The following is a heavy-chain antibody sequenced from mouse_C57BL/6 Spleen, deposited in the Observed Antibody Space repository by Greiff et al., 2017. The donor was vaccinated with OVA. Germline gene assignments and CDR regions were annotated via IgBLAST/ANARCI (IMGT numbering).Heavy chain of an antibody. D-gene: IGHD2-4*01. Sequence: EVHLVESGGGLVQPGGSLSLSCAASGFTFTDYYMSWVRQPPGKALEWLGFIRNKANGYTTEYSASVKGRFTISRDNSQSILYLQMNALRAEDSATYYCARSFYDYDVDYFDYWGQGTTLTVSS. J-gene: IGHJ2*01. CDR3: ARSFYDYDVDYFDY. CDR2: IRNKANGYTT. V-gene: IGHV7-3*01. CDR1: GFTFTDYY.